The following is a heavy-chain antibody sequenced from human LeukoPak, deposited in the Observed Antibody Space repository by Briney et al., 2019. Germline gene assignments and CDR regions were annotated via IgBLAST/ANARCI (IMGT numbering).Heavy chain of an antibody. CDR2: IYPGDSDT. J-gene: IGHJ4*02. D-gene: IGHD3-16*01. Sequence: GESLEISCKGSGYTFTSSWIAWVRQMPGKGLEYLGIIYPGDSDTIYSPSFQGQVTISADKSISTAYLQWSSLQASDTAMYYCARHVRGGAFPLYYFDYWGQGTPVTVSS. CDR1: GYTFTSSW. CDR3: ARHVRGGAFPLYYFDY. V-gene: IGHV5-51*01.